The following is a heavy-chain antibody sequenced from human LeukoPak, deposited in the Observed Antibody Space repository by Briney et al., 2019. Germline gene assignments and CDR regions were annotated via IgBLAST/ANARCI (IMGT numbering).Heavy chain of an antibody. CDR2: MKQDGSEK. V-gene: IGHV3-7*01. Sequence: PGGSLRLSCAASGFTFSNYWMTWVRQAPGKGLEWVANMKQDGSEKYYVDSVKGRFTISRDNRKTTLYLQMNSLRAEDTAVYYCARPLGPSVDFDYWGQGTLVTVSS. CDR3: ARPLGPSVDFDY. CDR1: GFTFSNYW. D-gene: IGHD7-27*01. J-gene: IGHJ4*02.